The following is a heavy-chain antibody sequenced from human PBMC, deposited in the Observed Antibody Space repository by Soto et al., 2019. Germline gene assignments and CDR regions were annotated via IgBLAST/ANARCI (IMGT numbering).Heavy chain of an antibody. CDR2: ITSTGSST. D-gene: IGHD3-16*02. Sequence: EVQLLESGGGVVQPGGSLRLSCAASGFFFSDYAMTWVRQAPGKGLEWVSAITSTGSSTYFADSVKGRITISRDNSKNTLSLQMDSLRAEDTAIFYCAKGVERYIVSSFDYWGQGVLVTVSS. CDR3: AKGVERYIVSSFDY. J-gene: IGHJ4*02. CDR1: GFFFSDYA. V-gene: IGHV3-23*01.